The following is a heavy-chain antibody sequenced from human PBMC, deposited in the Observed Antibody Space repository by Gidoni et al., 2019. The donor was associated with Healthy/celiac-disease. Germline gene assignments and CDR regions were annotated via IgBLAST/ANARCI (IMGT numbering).Heavy chain of an antibody. Sequence: EVQLVESGGGLVKPGGSLRLSCAASGFTFSSYSMNWVRQAPGKGLEWVSSISSSSSYIYYADSVKGRFTISRDNAKNSLYLQMNSLRAEDTAVYYCARDRMVRGVIAVGYYGMDVWGQGTTVTVSS. D-gene: IGHD3-10*01. CDR1: GFTFSSYS. CDR3: ARDRMVRGVIAVGYYGMDV. J-gene: IGHJ6*02. V-gene: IGHV3-21*01. CDR2: ISSSSSYI.